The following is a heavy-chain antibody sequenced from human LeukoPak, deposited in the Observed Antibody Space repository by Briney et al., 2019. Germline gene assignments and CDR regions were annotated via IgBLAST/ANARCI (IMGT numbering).Heavy chain of an antibody. CDR2: IDPSDPYT. D-gene: IGHD6-6*01. Sequence: GESLQISCQGSGYSFTSYWISWGRQMPGKGLGWMGRIDPSDPYTNYSPSFQGHVTISADKSISTAYLQWSGRKASDTAMYYCARRVSSSGWFDPWGQGTLVTVSS. J-gene: IGHJ5*02. V-gene: IGHV5-10-1*01. CDR3: ARRVSSSGWFDP. CDR1: GYSFTSYW.